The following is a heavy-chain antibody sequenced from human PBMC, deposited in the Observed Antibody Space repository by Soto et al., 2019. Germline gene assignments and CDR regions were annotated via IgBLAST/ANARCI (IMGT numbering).Heavy chain of an antibody. J-gene: IGHJ3*02. Sequence: QLQLQESSPGLWKPSETLSLTCTVSGGSISSRSYYWGWIRQPPGKGLEWIGRSYYSGSTYYNPSLKSPGTISIDTSTSLCSMSLRSVAAADRDMYYCARVAVQERHAGDDAFDIWGRGTMVTVSS. CDR2: SYYSGST. V-gene: IGHV4-39*02. CDR3: ARVAVQERHAGDDAFDI. D-gene: IGHD4-4*01. CDR1: GGSISSRSYY.